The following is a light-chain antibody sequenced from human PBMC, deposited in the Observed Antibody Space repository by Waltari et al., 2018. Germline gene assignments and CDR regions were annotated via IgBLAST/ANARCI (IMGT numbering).Light chain of an antibody. CDR2: RTS. V-gene: IGKV1-5*03. CDR1: QSVSSW. J-gene: IGKJ2*01. Sequence: DIQMTQSPSTLSASVGDRVTITCRASQSVSSWLAWYQQKPGNAPKFLIYRTSSLESGGPSRFSGSGSGTEFTLTISSLQPDDSATYYCQQYNTYPYTFGQGTKLEI. CDR3: QQYNTYPYT.